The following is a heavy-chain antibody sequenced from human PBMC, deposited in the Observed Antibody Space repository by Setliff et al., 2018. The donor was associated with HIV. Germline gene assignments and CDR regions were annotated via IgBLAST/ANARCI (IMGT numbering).Heavy chain of an antibody. Sequence: GGSLRLSCAASGFPFSNAWMSWVRQAPGKGLEWVSVIYSDGSTYYADSVKGRFTVSRDTSKNTLFLQMNSLRDDDTALYYCARGHYGEWGQGTLVTVSS. CDR2: IYSDGST. CDR3: ARGHYGE. CDR1: GFPFSNAW. J-gene: IGHJ4*02. V-gene: IGHV3-53*01. D-gene: IGHD4-17*01.